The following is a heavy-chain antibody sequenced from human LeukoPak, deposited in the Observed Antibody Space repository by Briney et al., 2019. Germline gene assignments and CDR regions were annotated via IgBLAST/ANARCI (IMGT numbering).Heavy chain of an antibody. CDR3: ARGSQYCSSTSCYDYYYGMDV. CDR2: VIPLFCVA. Sequence: SVKVSFKGSGGTLRSYSISWGRQAPGQGGEWVGGVIPLFCVANYAQKFQGRVTITADKSTSTAYMELSSLRSEDTAVYYCARGSQYCSSTSCYDYYYGMDVWGQGTTVTVSS. V-gene: IGHV1-69*10. D-gene: IGHD2-2*01. J-gene: IGHJ6*02. CDR1: GGTLRSYS.